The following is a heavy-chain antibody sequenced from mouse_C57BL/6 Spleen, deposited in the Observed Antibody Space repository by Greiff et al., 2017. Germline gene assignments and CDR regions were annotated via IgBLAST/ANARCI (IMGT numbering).Heavy chain of an antibody. CDR2: IYPGDGDT. CDR3: ARDDYDYAMDY. CDR1: GYAFSSYW. V-gene: IGHV1-80*01. Sequence: VQRVESGAELVKPGASVKISCKASGYAFSSYWMNWVKQRPGKGLEWIGQIYPGDGDTNYNGKFKGKATLTADKSSSTAYMQLSSLTSEDSAVYFCARDDYDYAMDYWGQGTSVTVSS. D-gene: IGHD2-4*01. J-gene: IGHJ4*01.